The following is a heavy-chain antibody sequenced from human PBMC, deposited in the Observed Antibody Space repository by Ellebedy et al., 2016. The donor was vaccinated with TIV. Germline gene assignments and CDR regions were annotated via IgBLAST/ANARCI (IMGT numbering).Heavy chain of an antibody. V-gene: IGHV1-2*02. Sequence: ASVKVSCKASGYTFTAYYMHWVRQAPGQGLEWMGWINPDSGVTNFAQKFQGRVTMTRDTSINTAYMQLSRLESDDTAVYYCARVRRGSSGMDVWGQGTTVIVS. J-gene: IGHJ6*02. D-gene: IGHD6-13*01. CDR3: ARVRRGSSGMDV. CDR1: GYTFTAYY. CDR2: INPDSGVT.